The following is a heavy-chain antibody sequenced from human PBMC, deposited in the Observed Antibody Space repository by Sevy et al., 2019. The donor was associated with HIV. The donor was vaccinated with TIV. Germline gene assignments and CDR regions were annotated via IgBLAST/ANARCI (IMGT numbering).Heavy chain of an antibody. V-gene: IGHV3-9*01. J-gene: IGHJ6*02. CDR2: LRWNSRNI. CDR1: GFPFNDHA. CDR3: AKDINRGCDGINCYPYYYYFYGLDV. Sequence: GGSLRLSCAASGFPFNDHAMHWVRQVPVKGLEWVSGLRWNSRNIRYADSVKGRFTISRDNANHLLYLEMNSLRPEDTAFYYCAKDINRGCDGINCYPYYYYFYGLDVWGQGTTVTVSS. D-gene: IGHD2-21*01.